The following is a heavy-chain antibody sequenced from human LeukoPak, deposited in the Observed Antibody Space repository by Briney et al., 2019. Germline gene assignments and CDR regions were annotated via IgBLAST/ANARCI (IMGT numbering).Heavy chain of an antibody. Sequence: SETLSLTCTVSGGSISSSSYYWGWIRQPPGKGLEWIGTIYYSGSTYYNPSLKSRVTISVDTSKNQFSLKLSSVTAADTAVYYCARLSGSGSQFDYWGQGNLVTVSS. V-gene: IGHV4-39*01. CDR3: ARLSGSGSQFDY. J-gene: IGHJ4*02. CDR2: IYYSGST. D-gene: IGHD3-10*01. CDR1: GGSISSSSYY.